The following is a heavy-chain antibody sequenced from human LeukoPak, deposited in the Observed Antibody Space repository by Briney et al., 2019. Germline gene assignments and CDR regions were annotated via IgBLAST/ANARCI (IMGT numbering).Heavy chain of an antibody. Sequence: GGSLRLSCAASGFPFSSYTMNWVRQAPGKGLEWVSSISSSGSTTHYADSVKGRFTISRDNAKNSLYLQMNSLRVEDTAEYYCVRGDSRDYWGQGTLVTVS. D-gene: IGHD3-22*01. J-gene: IGHJ4*02. CDR3: VRGDSRDY. CDR2: ISSSGSTT. V-gene: IGHV3-21*01. CDR1: GFPFSSYT.